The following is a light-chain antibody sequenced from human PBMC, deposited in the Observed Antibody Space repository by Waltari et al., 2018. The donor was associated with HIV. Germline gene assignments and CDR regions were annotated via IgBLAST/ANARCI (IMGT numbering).Light chain of an antibody. V-gene: IGKV1-5*03. Sequence: DVRLTQSPSTMSASVGARITITCRASQNIGSWLIWYQQKPGKVPNLLIYKASNLESGVPSRFSGSGSGTDFTLTISSLQPDDFGTYYCQQHSSYPITFGGGTKVEI. CDR1: QNIGSW. J-gene: IGKJ4*01. CDR3: QQHSSYPIT. CDR2: KAS.